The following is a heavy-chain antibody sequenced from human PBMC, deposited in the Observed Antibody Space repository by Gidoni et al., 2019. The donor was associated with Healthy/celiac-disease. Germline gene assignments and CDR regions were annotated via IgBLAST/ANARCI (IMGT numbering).Heavy chain of an antibody. Sequence: QLQLQESGPGLVKPSETLSLTCTVSGCSISSSSYYWGWIRQPPGKGLEWIGSIYYSGSTYYNPSLKSRVTISVDTSKNQFSLKLSSVTAADTAVYYCARAGQYYDSSGAAFDPWGQGTLVTVSS. CDR3: ARAGQYYDSSGAAFDP. V-gene: IGHV4-39*01. CDR2: IYYSGST. CDR1: GCSISSSSYY. J-gene: IGHJ5*02. D-gene: IGHD3-22*01.